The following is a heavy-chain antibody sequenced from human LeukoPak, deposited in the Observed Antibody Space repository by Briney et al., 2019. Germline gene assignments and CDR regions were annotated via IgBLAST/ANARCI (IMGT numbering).Heavy chain of an antibody. CDR1: GFTFSSYA. Sequence: RGSLRLSCAASGFTFSSYAMSWVRQAPGKGLEWVSAISGSGGSTYYADSVKGRFTISRDNSKNTLYLQMNSLRAEDTAVYYCAKDSTRYCSSTSCLYFDYWGQGTLVTVSS. J-gene: IGHJ4*02. CDR2: ISGSGGST. D-gene: IGHD2-2*01. V-gene: IGHV3-23*01. CDR3: AKDSTRYCSSTSCLYFDY.